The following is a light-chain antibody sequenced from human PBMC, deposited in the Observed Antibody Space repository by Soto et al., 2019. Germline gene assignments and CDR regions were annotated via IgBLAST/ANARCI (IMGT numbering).Light chain of an antibody. Sequence: QSALTQPRSVSGSPGQSVTISCTGISSDVGGYNYVSWYQQHPVKAPKLMIYDVSKRPSGVPDRFSGSKSGNTASLTISGLQAEDEADYYCCSYAGSYSPVVFGGGTKLTVL. CDR3: CSYAGSYSPVV. J-gene: IGLJ2*01. CDR1: SSDVGGYNY. CDR2: DVS. V-gene: IGLV2-11*01.